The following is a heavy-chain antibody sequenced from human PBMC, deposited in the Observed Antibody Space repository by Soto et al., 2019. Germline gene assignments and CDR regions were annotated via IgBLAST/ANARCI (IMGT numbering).Heavy chain of an antibody. CDR3: ASGLVTNLHY. CDR1: GGSISRGGYS. CDR2: IYHSGST. D-gene: IGHD2-21*02. Sequence: PSETRSPXCAGSGGSISRGGYSLSWIRPPPGKGLGGVGYIYHSGSTYYNPSLKSRVTISVDRSKNQFSLKLSSVTAADTAVYYCASGLVTNLHYWGQGTLVTVSS. J-gene: IGHJ4*02. V-gene: IGHV4-30-2*01.